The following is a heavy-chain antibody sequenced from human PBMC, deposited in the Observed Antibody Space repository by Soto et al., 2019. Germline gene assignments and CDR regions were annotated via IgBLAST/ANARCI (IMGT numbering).Heavy chain of an antibody. CDR2: MNPNSGGA. J-gene: IGHJ3*02. CDR1: GYTFTDYY. D-gene: IGHD5-18*01. CDR3: TRENIENSDGLYDAFDI. Sequence: GASVKVSCKTSGYTFTDYYTHWVRQAPGQGLEWMGWMNPNSGGAYCAQKFQGRVTLTRDTSIGTAYIEVNSLTSDDTAVYFCTRENIENSDGLYDAFDIWGQGTTVTVSS. V-gene: IGHV1-2*02.